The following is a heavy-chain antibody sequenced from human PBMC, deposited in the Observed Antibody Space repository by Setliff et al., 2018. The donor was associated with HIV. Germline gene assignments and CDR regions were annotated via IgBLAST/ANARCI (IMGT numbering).Heavy chain of an antibody. CDR2: IWYDANNK. CDR1: GFTFSSYG. D-gene: IGHD1-20*01. J-gene: IGHJ4*02. V-gene: IGHV3-30*02. Sequence: PGGSLRLSCAASGFTFSSYGMHWVRQAPGKGLEWVAVIWYDANNKYYADSVEGRFTISRDNSKNTLYLQMSSLRAEDTAMYYCAKISGTFRYIDCWGQGTLVTVSS. CDR3: AKISGTFRYIDC.